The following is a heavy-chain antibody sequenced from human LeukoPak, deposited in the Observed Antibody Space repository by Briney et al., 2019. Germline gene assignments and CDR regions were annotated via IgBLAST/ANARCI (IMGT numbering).Heavy chain of an antibody. V-gene: IGHV4-39*07. CDR1: GGSISSSSYY. D-gene: IGHD3-10*01. Sequence: SETLSLTCTVSGGSISSSSYYWGWIRQPPGKGLEWIGGIYYSGSTYYNPSLKSRVTISVDTSKNQFSLKLSSVIAADTAVYYCARGGYYGSGSYYDYWGQGTLVTVSS. CDR3: ARGGYYGSGSYYDY. J-gene: IGHJ4*02. CDR2: IYYSGST.